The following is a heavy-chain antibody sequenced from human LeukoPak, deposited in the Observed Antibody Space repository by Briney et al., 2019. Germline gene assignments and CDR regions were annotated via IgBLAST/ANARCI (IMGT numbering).Heavy chain of an antibody. CDR3: AKEQTYYYGSGSHNWFDP. CDR2: ISGSGGST. J-gene: IGHJ5*02. CDR1: GFTFSSYA. V-gene: IGHV3-23*01. D-gene: IGHD3-10*01. Sequence: GGSLRLSCAASGFTFSSYAMSWVRQAPGKGLEWVSAISGSGGSTYYADSVKGRFTISRDNSKNTLYLQMNSLRAEDTAVYSCAKEQTYYYGSGSHNWFDPWGQGTLVTVSS.